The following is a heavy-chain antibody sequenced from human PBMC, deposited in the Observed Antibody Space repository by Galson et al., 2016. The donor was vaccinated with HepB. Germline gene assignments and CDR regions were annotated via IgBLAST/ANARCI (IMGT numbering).Heavy chain of an antibody. V-gene: IGHV3-30*18. J-gene: IGHJ6*02. D-gene: IGHD3-9*01. CDR1: GFTFSNYG. CDR2: ISYDGSNK. CDR3: AKDHACLGLYFYGMYV. Sequence: SLRLSCAASGFTFSNYGMHWVRQAPGKGLEWVAVISYDGSNKYYADSVKGRFTISRDNSKNTLYLQVNSLRDEDTAVYYCAKDHACLGLYFYGMYVWGHGTTVTVSS.